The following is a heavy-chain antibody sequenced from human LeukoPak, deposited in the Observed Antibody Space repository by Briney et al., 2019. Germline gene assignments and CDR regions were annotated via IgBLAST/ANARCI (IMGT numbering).Heavy chain of an antibody. D-gene: IGHD3-10*01. CDR2: IYSGGST. J-gene: IGHJ4*02. Sequence: GGSLRFSCAASGFTVSSNYMSWVRQAPGKGLEWVSVIYSGGSTYYADSVKGRFTISRDNSKNTLYLQMNSLRAEDTAVYYCARAPAIYGSGSYLGYWGQGTLVTVSS. CDR1: GFTVSSNY. V-gene: IGHV3-53*01. CDR3: ARAPAIYGSGSYLGY.